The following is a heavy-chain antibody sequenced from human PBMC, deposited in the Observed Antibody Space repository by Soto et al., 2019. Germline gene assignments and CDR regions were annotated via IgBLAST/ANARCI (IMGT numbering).Heavy chain of an antibody. D-gene: IGHD1-26*01. CDR1: RFTFSNYW. Sequence: GGSLRLSCAASRFTFSNYWMHWVRQAPGKWLVWVSRINSDGSSTNYADSVKGRFTISRDSAKNTLYLQMNSLRAEDTAVYYCAKSSGSYYFDYWGQGXLVTVYS. V-gene: IGHV3-74*01. CDR2: INSDGSST. CDR3: AKSSGSYYFDY. J-gene: IGHJ4*02.